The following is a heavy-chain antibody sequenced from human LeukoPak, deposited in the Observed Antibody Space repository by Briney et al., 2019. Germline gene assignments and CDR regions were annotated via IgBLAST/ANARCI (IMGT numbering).Heavy chain of an antibody. Sequence: ASVKVSCKPSGCTFTGYYMHWVRQAPGQGLEGIGGINPHSGDTNYAQKFQGRVTMTRDTSTRTAYMEVSRLRSDDTAVYYCAKDMRSRGYSGYDCFDYWGQGTLVTASS. CDR2: INPHSGDT. J-gene: IGHJ4*02. D-gene: IGHD5-12*01. CDR3: AKDMRSRGYSGYDCFDY. CDR1: GCTFTGYY. V-gene: IGHV1-2*02.